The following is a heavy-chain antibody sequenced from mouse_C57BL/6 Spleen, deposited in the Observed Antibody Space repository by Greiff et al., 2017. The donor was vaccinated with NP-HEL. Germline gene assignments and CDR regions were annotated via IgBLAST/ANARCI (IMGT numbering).Heavy chain of an antibody. J-gene: IGHJ3*01. V-gene: IGHV1-66*01. D-gene: IGHD6-2*01. Sequence: QVQLQQSGPELVKPGASVKISCKASGYSFTSYYIHWVKQRPGQGLEWIGWIYPGSGNTKYNEKFKGKATLTADTSSSTAYMQLSSLTSEDSAVYYCARPRDSLAWFAYWGQGTLVTVSA. CDR2: IYPGSGNT. CDR1: GYSFTSYY. CDR3: ARPRDSLAWFAY.